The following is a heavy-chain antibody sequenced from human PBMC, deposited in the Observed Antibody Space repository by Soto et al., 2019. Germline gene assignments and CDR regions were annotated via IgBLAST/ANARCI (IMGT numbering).Heavy chain of an antibody. D-gene: IGHD5-12*01. CDR1: GFTFSSYA. V-gene: IGHV3-23*01. CDR3: VRGSLSAVASLDY. Sequence: PGGSLRLSCAASGFTFSSYAMSWVRQAPGKGLEWVSSISDSGDNTDSADSVRGRFIVSRDNSKATVYLQMNSLRADDTAVYYCVRGSLSAVASLDYWGQGTLVTVSS. J-gene: IGHJ4*02. CDR2: ISDSGDNT.